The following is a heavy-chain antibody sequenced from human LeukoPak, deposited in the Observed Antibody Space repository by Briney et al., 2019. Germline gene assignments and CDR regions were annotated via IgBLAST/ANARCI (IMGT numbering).Heavy chain of an antibody. CDR3: ARGGAGYYFDP. J-gene: IGHJ4*02. V-gene: IGHV3-7*01. D-gene: IGHD6-19*01. CDR2: LNEDGSEK. CDR1: GFNFRTKW. Sequence: PGGSLRLSCAASGFNFRTKWISWVRQPPGKGLEWVANLNEDGSEKYYVDSLKGRFTITRDNAENSLYLHMNSLRAEDTAVYYCARGGAGYYFDPGGQGTLHTVSS.